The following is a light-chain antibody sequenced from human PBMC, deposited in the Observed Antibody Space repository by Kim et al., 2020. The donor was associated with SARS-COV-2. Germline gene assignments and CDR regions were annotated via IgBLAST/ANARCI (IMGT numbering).Light chain of an antibody. CDR2: LNSDGSH. J-gene: IGLJ2*01. V-gene: IGLV4-69*01. CDR1: SGHSSYA. Sequence: QLVLTQSPSASASLGASVKLTCTLSSGHSSYAIAWHQQQPEKGPRYLMKLNSDGSHSKGDGIPDRFSGSSSGAGRYLTISSLQSEDEADYYCQTWGTGIYVVFGGGTQLTVL. CDR3: QTWGTGIYVV.